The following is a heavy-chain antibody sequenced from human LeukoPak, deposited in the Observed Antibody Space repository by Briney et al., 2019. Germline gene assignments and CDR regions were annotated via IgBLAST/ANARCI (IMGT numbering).Heavy chain of an antibody. D-gene: IGHD3-22*01. CDR1: GFTFSSYG. J-gene: IGHJ4*02. CDR2: IQYDGSNK. Sequence: GGSLRLSCAASGFTFSSYGMHWVRQAPGKGLEWVAFIQYDGSNKYYADSVKGRFTISRDNAKNSLYLQLISLRAEDTAVYYCARDRHSSVDYWGQGTLVTVSS. V-gene: IGHV3-30*02. CDR3: ARDRHSSVDY.